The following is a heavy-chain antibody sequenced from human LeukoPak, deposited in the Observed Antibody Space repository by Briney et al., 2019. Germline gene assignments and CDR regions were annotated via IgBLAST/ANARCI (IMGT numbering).Heavy chain of an antibody. J-gene: IGHJ4*02. Sequence: ASVKVSCKASGYTFSIYGITWVRQAPGQGLEWMGWISAYTGNSNYAQKFQGRVTMTRDTSTSTVYMELSSLRSEDTAVYYCARLYGGHVDYWGQGTLVTVSS. V-gene: IGHV1-18*01. CDR3: ARLYGGHVDY. CDR2: ISAYTGNS. D-gene: IGHD4-23*01. CDR1: GYTFSIYG.